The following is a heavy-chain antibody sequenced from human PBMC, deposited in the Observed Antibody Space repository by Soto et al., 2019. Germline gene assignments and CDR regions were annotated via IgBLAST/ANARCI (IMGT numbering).Heavy chain of an antibody. Sequence: QLQLQESGPGLVKPSETLSLTCTVSGGSISSTNYFWGWIRQPPGKGLEWIGNIYYSGNTYHNPSLKSRVTISVDTSKNQFSLKLNSVTAADTAVYYCARWAVSGSQRFDYWGQGTLVTVSS. V-gene: IGHV4-39*01. CDR3: ARWAVSGSQRFDY. CDR1: GGSISSTNYF. D-gene: IGHD6-19*01. J-gene: IGHJ4*02. CDR2: IYYSGNT.